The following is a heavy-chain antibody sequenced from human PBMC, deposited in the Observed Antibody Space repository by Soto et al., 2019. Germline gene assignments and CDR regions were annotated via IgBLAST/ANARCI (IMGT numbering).Heavy chain of an antibody. J-gene: IGHJ6*02. D-gene: IGHD5-18*01. V-gene: IGHV1-69*12. Sequence: QVQLVQSGAEVKKPGSSVKVSCKASGGTFSSYAISWVRQAPGQGLEWMGGISSIFGTADYAQKFQGRVTITADETTSTASMELSSLRSENTAGYYCAGHSYGTANSSYDGMDVWGQGTTVTVSS. CDR2: ISSIFGTA. CDR3: AGHSYGTANSSYDGMDV. CDR1: GGTFSSYA.